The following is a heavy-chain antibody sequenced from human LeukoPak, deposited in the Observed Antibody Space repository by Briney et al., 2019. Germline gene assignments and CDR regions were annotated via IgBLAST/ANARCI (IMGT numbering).Heavy chain of an antibody. CDR3: ARVAAAGTRYNWFDP. V-gene: IGHV3-74*01. J-gene: IGHJ5*02. CDR2: INSDGSDT. CDR1: GFTFSSYW. Sequence: GGSLRLSCAASGFTFSSYWMHWVRQAPGKGLVWVSRINSDGSDTIYADSVKGRFTISRDNAKNTLYLQMNSLRAEDTALYYCARVAAAGTRYNWFDPWGQGTLVTVSS. D-gene: IGHD6-13*01.